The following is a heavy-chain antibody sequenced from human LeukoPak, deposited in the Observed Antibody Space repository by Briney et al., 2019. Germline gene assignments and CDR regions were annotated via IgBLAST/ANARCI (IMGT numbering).Heavy chain of an antibody. V-gene: IGHV1-2*06. CDR2: IDPNSGGT. CDR3: ARDFGYSSYYYYYYMDV. D-gene: IGHD6-13*01. Sequence: GASVEVSCKASGYTFTRYYMHWVRQAPGHGREWMGRIDPNSGGTNYAQKFQGRVTMTRDTSISTAYMALSRLKSDDTAVYYCARDFGYSSYYYYYYMDVWGKGTTVTVSS. J-gene: IGHJ6*03. CDR1: GYTFTRYY.